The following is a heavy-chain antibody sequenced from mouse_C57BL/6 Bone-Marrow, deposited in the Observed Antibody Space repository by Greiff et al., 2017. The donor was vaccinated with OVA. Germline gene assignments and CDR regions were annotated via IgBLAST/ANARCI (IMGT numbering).Heavy chain of an antibody. CDR2: IDPSDSYT. Sequence: QVQLKQPGAELVRPGTSVKLSCKASGYTFTSYWMHWVKQRPGQGLEWIGVIDPSDSYTNYNQKFKGKATLTVDTSSSTAYMQLSSLTSEDSAVYYCARGGWLLRRFAYWGQGTLVTVSA. J-gene: IGHJ3*01. CDR1: GYTFTSYW. D-gene: IGHD2-3*01. CDR3: ARGGWLLRRFAY. V-gene: IGHV1-59*01.